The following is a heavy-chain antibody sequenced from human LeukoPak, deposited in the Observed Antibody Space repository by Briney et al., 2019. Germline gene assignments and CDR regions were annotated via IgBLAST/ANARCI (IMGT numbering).Heavy chain of an antibody. CDR3: ARALRGQNYYGYLDY. D-gene: IGHD4-17*01. J-gene: IGHJ4*02. CDR2: ISYSGSA. CDR1: SGSISSDY. V-gene: IGHV4-59*01. Sequence: SETLSLTCTVSSGSISSDYWSWIRQPPGKGLEWIGYISYSGSANYNPSLKTRVTISIDKSKNQFSLKMTSVTAADTAVYYCARALRGQNYYGYLDYWGQGTLVTVSS.